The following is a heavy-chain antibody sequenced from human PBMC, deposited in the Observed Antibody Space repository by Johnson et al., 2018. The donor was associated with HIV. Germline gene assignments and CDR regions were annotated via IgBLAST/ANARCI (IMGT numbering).Heavy chain of an antibody. D-gene: IGHD2-15*01. CDR2: IWYDGSNK. CDR1: GFTFSSYG. Sequence: QVQLVESGGGVVQPGRSLRLSCAASGFTFSSYGMHWVRQAPGKGLEWVAVIWYDGSNKYYADSVKGRFTISRDNSKNTLYLQIHSLRAEDTAVYYCAKSSRVATTFDAFDFWGQGTMVTVSS. V-gene: IGHV3-33*06. J-gene: IGHJ3*01. CDR3: AKSSRVATTFDAFDF.